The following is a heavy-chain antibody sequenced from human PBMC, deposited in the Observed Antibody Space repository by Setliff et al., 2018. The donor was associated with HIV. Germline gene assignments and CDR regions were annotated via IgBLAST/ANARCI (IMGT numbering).Heavy chain of an antibody. CDR1: SYSISSGYY. Sequence: SETLSLTCAVSSYSISSGYYWGWIRQPPGKGLEWIGNIYHSGSTYYNPSLKSRVTISVDTSKNQFSVKLYSVTAADTAVYYCARAYFGSGIYYWGQGTLVTVSS. CDR2: IYHSGST. V-gene: IGHV4-38-2*01. J-gene: IGHJ4*02. D-gene: IGHD3-10*01. CDR3: ARAYFGSGIYY.